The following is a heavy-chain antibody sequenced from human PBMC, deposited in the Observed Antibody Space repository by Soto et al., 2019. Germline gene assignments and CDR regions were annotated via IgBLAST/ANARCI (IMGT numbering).Heavy chain of an antibody. J-gene: IGHJ4*02. Sequence: QLQLQESGPGLVKPSETLSLTCTVSGGSISSSSYYWGWIRQPPGKGLEWIGSIYYSGSTYYNPSLRSQVTISVDTAKSQCCLRLSSVTAADTAVYYCAETGTLGYWGQGTLVTVSS. CDR2: IYYSGST. CDR3: AETGTLGY. V-gene: IGHV4-39*01. CDR1: GGSISSSSYY. D-gene: IGHD1-7*01.